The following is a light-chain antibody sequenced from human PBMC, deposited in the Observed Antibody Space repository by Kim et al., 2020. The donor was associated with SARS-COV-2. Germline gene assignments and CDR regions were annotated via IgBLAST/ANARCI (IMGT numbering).Light chain of an antibody. V-gene: IGKV1-27*01. J-gene: IGKJ1*01. CDR3: QKYNRAPWT. CDR1: QGISNY. CDR2: AAS. Sequence: ASVGDRVTITCRASQGISNYMAWYQQKPGKVPKRLIYAASTLQSGVPARFSVSGSGTDFTLTISSLQREDVATYFCQKYNRAPWTFGQGTKVDIK.